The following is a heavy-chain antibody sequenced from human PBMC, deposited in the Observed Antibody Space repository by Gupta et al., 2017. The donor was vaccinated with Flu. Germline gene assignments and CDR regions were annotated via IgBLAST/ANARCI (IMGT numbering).Heavy chain of an antibody. CDR2: DYYVVMT. V-gene: IGHV4-39*01. Sequence: YWVLVCQPPGKGLEYNESDYYVVMTWYNVFIKSRVTISIDTSKNQFSLRLATLTAKDTAVYYCASSEDYFDHWGQGALVTVSS. CDR1: Y. CDR3: ASSEDYFDH. J-gene: IGHJ4*02.